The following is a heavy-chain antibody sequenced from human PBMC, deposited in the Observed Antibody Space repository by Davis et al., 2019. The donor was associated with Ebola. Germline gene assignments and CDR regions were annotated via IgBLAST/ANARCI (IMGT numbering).Heavy chain of an antibody. CDR3: AKDRSTTGTTGAFDI. D-gene: IGHD1-1*01. Sequence: ASVKVSCKASGYTFTSYDINWVRQATGQGLEWMGWMNPNSGNTGYAQKFQGRVTITRNTSISTAYMELRSLRSDDTAVYYCAKDRSTTGTTGAFDIWGQGTMVTVSS. V-gene: IGHV1-8*01. CDR2: MNPNSGNT. CDR1: GYTFTSYD. J-gene: IGHJ3*02.